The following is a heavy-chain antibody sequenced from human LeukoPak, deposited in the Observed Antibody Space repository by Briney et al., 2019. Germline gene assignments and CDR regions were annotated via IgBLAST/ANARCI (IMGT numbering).Heavy chain of an antibody. CDR2: FDPEDGET. D-gene: IGHD6-6*01. Sequence: ASVKVSCKVSGYTLTELSMHWVRQAPGKGLEWMGGFDPEDGETIYAQKFQGRVTMTEDTSTDTAYMELSSLRSDDTAVYYCARERQYSSSSRVRAFDIWGQGTMVTVSS. J-gene: IGHJ3*02. CDR1: GYTLTELS. CDR3: ARERQYSSSSRVRAFDI. V-gene: IGHV1-24*01.